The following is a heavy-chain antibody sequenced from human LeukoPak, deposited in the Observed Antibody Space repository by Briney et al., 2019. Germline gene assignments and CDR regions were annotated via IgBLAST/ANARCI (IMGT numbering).Heavy chain of an antibody. J-gene: IGHJ6*02. CDR3: SSSRSSSSLYYYGMGV. CDR1: GGSISSYY. D-gene: IGHD6-13*01. V-gene: IGHV4-59*08. CDR2: ISYSGST. Sequence: KSSETLSLTCTVSGGSISSYYWSWIRQPPGKGMEWIGYISYSGSTNYNPSLKSRVTISIDTSKNQFSLKLSSVTAADTAVYYCSSSRSSSSLYYYGMGVWGQGTTVTVSS.